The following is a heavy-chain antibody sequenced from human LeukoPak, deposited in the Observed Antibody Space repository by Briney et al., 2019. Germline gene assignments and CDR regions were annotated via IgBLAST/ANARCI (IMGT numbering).Heavy chain of an antibody. CDR2: IYPGDFDT. V-gene: IGHV5-51*01. CDR1: GYSFTSYW. J-gene: IGHJ5*02. CDR3: ARRPWSAVRGVNAWFDP. Sequence: GESLKISCKGSGYSFTSYWIGWVRQMPGKGLEWMGIIYPGDFDTRYSPSFQGQVTISADKSISTAYLQWSSLKASDTAMYYCARRPWSAVRGVNAWFDPWGQGTLVTVSS. D-gene: IGHD3-10*01.